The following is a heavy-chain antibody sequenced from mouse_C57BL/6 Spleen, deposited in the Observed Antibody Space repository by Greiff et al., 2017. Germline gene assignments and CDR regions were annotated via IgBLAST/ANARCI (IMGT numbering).Heavy chain of an antibody. D-gene: IGHD4-1*01. CDR3: AREGDWDTLDY. Sequence: EVQLQQSGPGLVKPSQSLSLTCSVTGYSITSGYYWNWIRQFPGNKLEWMGYISYDGSNNYNPSLKNRISITRDTSKNQFFLKLNSVTTEDTATYYCAREGDWDTLDYWGQGTTLTVSS. CDR2: ISYDGSN. CDR1: GYSITSGYY. J-gene: IGHJ2*01. V-gene: IGHV3-6*01.